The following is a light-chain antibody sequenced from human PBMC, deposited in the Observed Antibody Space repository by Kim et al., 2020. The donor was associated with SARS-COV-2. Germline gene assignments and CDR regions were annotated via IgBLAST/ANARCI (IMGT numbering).Light chain of an antibody. CDR1: KLGEKY. V-gene: IGLV3-1*01. CDR3: QAWDSSTVV. CDR2: QDS. J-gene: IGLJ2*01. Sequence: SVAPGQTASSTCSGDKLGEKYACWYQQKPGQSPVLVIYQDSKRPSGSPERFSGSNSGNTATLTISGTQAMDEADYYCQAWDSSTVVFGGGTQLTVL.